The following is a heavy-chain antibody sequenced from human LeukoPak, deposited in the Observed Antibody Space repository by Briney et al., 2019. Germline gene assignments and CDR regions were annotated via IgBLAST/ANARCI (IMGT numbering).Heavy chain of an antibody. CDR2: IIPIFGTA. CDR3: ASQWEGRAPLYYYYYMDV. J-gene: IGHJ6*03. D-gene: IGHD1-26*01. CDR1: GGTFSSYA. Sequence: SVKVSCKASGGTFSSYAISWVRQAPGQGLEWMGGIIPIFGTANYAQKFQGRVTITTDESTSTAYMELSSLRSEDTAVYYCASQWEGRAPLYYYYYMDVWGKGTTVTVSS. V-gene: IGHV1-69*05.